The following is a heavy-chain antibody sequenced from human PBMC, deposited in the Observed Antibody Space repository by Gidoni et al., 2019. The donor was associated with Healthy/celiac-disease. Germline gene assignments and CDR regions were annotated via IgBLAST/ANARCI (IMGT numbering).Heavy chain of an antibody. CDR3: ARISGDYDSSGPGDYFDY. Sequence: QVQLVQSGAGVKKPGASVKVSCKASGYTFTSSYRHWVRQAPGQGLEWMGIINPSGGRTSYEQKFQGRVTMTRDTSTSTVYMELSSLRSEDTAVYYCARISGDYDSSGPGDYFDYWGQGTLVTVSS. J-gene: IGHJ4*02. CDR1: GYTFTSSY. V-gene: IGHV1-46*01. D-gene: IGHD3-22*01. CDR2: INPSGGRT.